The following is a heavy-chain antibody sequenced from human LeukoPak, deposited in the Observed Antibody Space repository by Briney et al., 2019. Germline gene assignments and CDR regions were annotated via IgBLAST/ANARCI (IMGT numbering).Heavy chain of an antibody. D-gene: IGHD6-13*01. V-gene: IGHV3-23*01. Sequence: GGSLRLSCATSGFAFSSSSMSWVRQAPGKGLEWVSTISGAGGSTWYADSVKGRFTISRDNPKKSMSLQMSSLRAEDTAIYYCAKDDSSSWYDYFFDYWGQGTLVTVSS. J-gene: IGHJ4*02. CDR2: ISGAGGST. CDR3: AKDDSSSWYDYFFDY. CDR1: GFAFSSSS.